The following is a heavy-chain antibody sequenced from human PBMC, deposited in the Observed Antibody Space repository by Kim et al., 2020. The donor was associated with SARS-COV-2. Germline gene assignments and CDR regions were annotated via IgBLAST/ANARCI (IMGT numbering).Heavy chain of an antibody. CDR3: AGAKDTDDVWGTYRFFDS. D-gene: IGHD3-16*02. V-gene: IGHV4-34*01. CDR2: ISQHGIT. J-gene: IGHJ4*02. CDR1: NGSFSGYY. Sequence: SETLSLTCAVYNGSFSGYYWSGIRQPPGKGLEWIGEISQHGITRYNPSLKSRLTASVDTSRNQFSLNLKSVTAADTGVYYCAGAKDTDDVWGTYRFFDSWGQGVLVTVSS.